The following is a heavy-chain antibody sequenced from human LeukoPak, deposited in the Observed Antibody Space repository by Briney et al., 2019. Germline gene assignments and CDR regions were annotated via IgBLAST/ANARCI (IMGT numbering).Heavy chain of an antibody. V-gene: IGHV1-18*01. CDR3: ARGHIVVVPAAMNY. J-gene: IGHJ4*02. Sequence: ASVKLSCTSSGYTFTSNGISWVRQAPGPGHEWMGWISAYNGNTNYAQKLQGRVTMTTDTSTSTAYMELRSLRSDDTAVYYCARGHIVVVPAAMNYWGQGTLVTVSS. CDR1: GYTFTSNG. CDR2: ISAYNGNT. D-gene: IGHD2-2*01.